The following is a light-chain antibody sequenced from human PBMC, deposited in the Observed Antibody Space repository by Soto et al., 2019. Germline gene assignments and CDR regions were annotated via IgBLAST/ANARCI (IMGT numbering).Light chain of an antibody. Sequence: TVLTQSPATLSLSPGERATLSCRASQSIRSYLAWYQQKPGQAPRLLIYDASNRATGIPARFSGSGSGTDFTLTISSLEPEDFAVYYCQQRTNWPPLTFGGGTKVEIK. V-gene: IGKV3-11*01. CDR3: QQRTNWPPLT. J-gene: IGKJ4*01. CDR2: DAS. CDR1: QSIRSY.